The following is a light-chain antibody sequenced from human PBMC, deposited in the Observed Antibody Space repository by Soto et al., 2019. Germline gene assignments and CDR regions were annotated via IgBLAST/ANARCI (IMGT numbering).Light chain of an antibody. CDR2: EVS. CDR1: SSDVGGYKY. Sequence: QSALTQPASVSGSLGQSITISCTGTSSDVGGYKYVSWYQQHPGKAPKLLIFEVSSRPSGVSNRFSGSKSGNTASLSISGLQAEDEADYYCSSYTSSSTWVFGGGTQLTVL. V-gene: IGLV2-14*01. J-gene: IGLJ3*02. CDR3: SSYTSSSTWV.